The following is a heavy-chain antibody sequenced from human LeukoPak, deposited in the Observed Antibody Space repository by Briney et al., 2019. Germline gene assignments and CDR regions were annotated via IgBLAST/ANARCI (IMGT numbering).Heavy chain of an antibody. CDR3: ARDRVTTSGDY. D-gene: IGHD4-17*01. CDR2: ISSSSSYI. Sequence: GGSLKLSCAASGFTFSSYSMNWVRQAPGKGLEWVSSISSSSSYIYYADSVKGRFTISRDNAKNSLYLQMNSLRAEDTAVYYCARDRVTTSGDYWGQGTLVTVSS. J-gene: IGHJ4*02. CDR1: GFTFSSYS. V-gene: IGHV3-21*01.